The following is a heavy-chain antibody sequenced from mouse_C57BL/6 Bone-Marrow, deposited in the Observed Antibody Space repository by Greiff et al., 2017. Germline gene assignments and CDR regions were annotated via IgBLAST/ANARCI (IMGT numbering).Heavy chain of an antibody. V-gene: IGHV5-9*01. CDR1: GFTFSSYT. J-gene: IGHJ1*03. CDR3: SRQVTTVLATKYFDV. Sequence: EVMLVESGGGLVKPGGSLKLSCAASGFTFSSYTMPWVRQTPEKRLQWVAAISGGGGNTYYPDSVKGRFTLSRDNDKNILYLQMSSLRSEDTALYYCSRQVTTVLATKYFDVWGTGTTVTVSS. CDR2: ISGGGGNT. D-gene: IGHD1-1*01.